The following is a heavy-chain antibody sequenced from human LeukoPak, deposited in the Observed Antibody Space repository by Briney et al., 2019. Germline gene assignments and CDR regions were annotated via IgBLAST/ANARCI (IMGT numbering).Heavy chain of an antibody. J-gene: IGHJ4*02. CDR1: GGSISSSSYF. CDR2: INYSGST. D-gene: IGHD3-3*01. V-gene: IGHV4-39*07. CDR3: ARWGFYDFWSGSGRGFDY. Sequence: SETLSLTCTVSGGSISSSSYFWGWLRQPPGKGLEWIGSINYSGSTYYNPSLKSRVTISVDTSKNQFSLKLTSVTAADTAVYYCARWGFYDFWSGSGRGFDYWGQGTLVTVSS.